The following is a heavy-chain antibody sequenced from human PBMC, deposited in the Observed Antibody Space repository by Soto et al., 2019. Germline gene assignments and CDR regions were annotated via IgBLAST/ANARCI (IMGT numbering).Heavy chain of an antibody. Sequence: SETLSLTCAVSGGFISSGGYSWSWIRQPPGKGLEWIGYIYHSGSTYYNPSLKSRVTISVDTSKNQFSLKLTSVTAADTAVYYCARDKITGLFDYWGQGTLVTVSS. D-gene: IGHD2-8*02. J-gene: IGHJ4*02. CDR3: ARDKITGLFDY. CDR2: IYHSGST. V-gene: IGHV4-30-2*01. CDR1: GGFISSGGYS.